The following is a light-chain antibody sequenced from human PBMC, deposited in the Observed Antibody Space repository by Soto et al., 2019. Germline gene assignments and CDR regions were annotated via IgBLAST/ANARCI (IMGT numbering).Light chain of an antibody. V-gene: IGKV3-20*01. CDR2: GPS. CDR3: HQFGSSPQT. Sequence: EIVLTQSPGTLSLSPGERATLSCRASQNVNSNHIAWYQQNPGQAPRILIYGPSSRATGIPERFSGSGSGTYFTLTISRLEPEDFAVYFCHQFGSSPQTFGHGTKVEIK. CDR1: QNVNSNH. J-gene: IGKJ1*01.